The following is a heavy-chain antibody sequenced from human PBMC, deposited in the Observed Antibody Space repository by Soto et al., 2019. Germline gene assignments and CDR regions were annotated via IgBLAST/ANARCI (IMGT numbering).Heavy chain of an antibody. V-gene: IGHV1-69*13. CDR1: GGSFSKFG. D-gene: IGHD1-1*01. J-gene: IGHJ4*02. Sequence: GASVKVYCKASGGSFSKFGISWVRQAPGQGLEWMGGIVPVFGRPNYAQRFRGRLTITADESTSTGYMELISLRSDDTAVYYCAREGSVYNFWGQGTQVTVSS. CDR2: IVPVFGRP. CDR3: AREGSVYNF.